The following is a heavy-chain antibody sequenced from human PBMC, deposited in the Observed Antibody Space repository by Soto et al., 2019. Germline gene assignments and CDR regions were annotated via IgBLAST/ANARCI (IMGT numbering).Heavy chain of an antibody. J-gene: IGHJ4*02. CDR3: AKDLRPYDYNREAANPFVF. Sequence: EVQLLESGGGLVQPGGSLRLSCAASGFTFSSYAMSWVRQAPGKGLEWVSTVSGSGGNTYSVDSVKGRFTISRDNSKNTLYLQMNSRSSEDTAVYYCAKDLRPYDYNREAANPFVFWCQGTLVTVSS. CDR1: GFTFSSYA. V-gene: IGHV3-23*01. D-gene: IGHD4-4*01. CDR2: VSGSGGNT.